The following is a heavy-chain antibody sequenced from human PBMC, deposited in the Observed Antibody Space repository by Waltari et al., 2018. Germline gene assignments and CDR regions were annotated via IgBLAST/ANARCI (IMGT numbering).Heavy chain of an antibody. CDR2: ISVYXGDT. CDR1: XYTFSTYG. D-gene: IGHD6-19*01. J-gene: IGHJ4*02. Sequence: QVXXVXSGPAXKKXGASVRVSCKASXYTFSTYGINWVRQGPGQGLEWMGGISVYXGDTKXAQRFQGRVAXTTDTSTTTVFMELGSLXSDDTAVYXCARDXGVTMSGGAEGXWGQGTLVTVSS. V-gene: IGHV1-18*04. CDR3: ARDXGVTMSGGAEGX.